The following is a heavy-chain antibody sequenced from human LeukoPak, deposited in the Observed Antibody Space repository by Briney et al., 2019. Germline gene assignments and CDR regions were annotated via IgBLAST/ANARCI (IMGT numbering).Heavy chain of an antibody. J-gene: IGHJ4*02. CDR3: ARGYDSSGYYDY. D-gene: IGHD3-22*01. V-gene: IGHV4-34*01. CDR2: INHSGST. CDR1: GGSFSGYY. Sequence: SETLSLTCAVYGGSFSGYYWSWIRQPPGKGLEWIGEINHSGSTNYNPSLKSRVTISVDTSKNQFSLKLSSATAADTAVYYCARGYDSSGYYDYWGQGTLVTVSS.